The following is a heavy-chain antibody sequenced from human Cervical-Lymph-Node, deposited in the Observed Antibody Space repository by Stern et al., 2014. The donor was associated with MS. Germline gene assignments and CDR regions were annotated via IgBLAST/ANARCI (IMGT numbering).Heavy chain of an antibody. CDR2: TYYRSRWYK. V-gene: IGHV6-1*01. D-gene: IGHD2-15*01. CDR1: GDSVSSNSAA. CDR3: ARRGLGGSYYFDY. Sequence: QVQLVQSGPGLVKPSQTLSLTCAISGDSVSSNSAAWDWIRQSPSRGLEWLGRTYYRSRWYKLYAESVKSRITIDADTSRNHFSLQLDSVTPEDTAVYYCARRGLGGSYYFDYWGQGTLVTVSS. J-gene: IGHJ4*02.